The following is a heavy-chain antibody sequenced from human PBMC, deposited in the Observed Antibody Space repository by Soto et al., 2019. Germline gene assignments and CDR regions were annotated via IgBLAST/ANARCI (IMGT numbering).Heavy chain of an antibody. V-gene: IGHV3-23*01. J-gene: IGHJ6*02. D-gene: IGHD5-18*01. Sequence: GWSLRLSCASSGFRFISYGMSWVRQAPGKGLEWVSAISGSGGSTYYADSVKGRFTISRDNSKNTLYLQMNSLRAEDTAVYYCANRDTSMVTRYYYGMDVWGQGTTVTVSS. CDR3: ANRDTSMVTRYYYGMDV. CDR1: GFRFISYG. CDR2: ISGSGGST.